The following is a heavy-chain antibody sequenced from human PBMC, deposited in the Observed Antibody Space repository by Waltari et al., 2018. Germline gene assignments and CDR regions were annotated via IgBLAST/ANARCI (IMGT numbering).Heavy chain of an antibody. D-gene: IGHD3-16*02. V-gene: IGHV1-58*01. CDR3: AAVWGNYRYTLGDY. J-gene: IGHJ4*02. CDR1: GFTFTSSA. Sequence: QMQLVQSGPEVKKPGTSVKVSCKASGFTFTSSAVQWVRQARGQRLEWIGWIVVGSGNTNYAQKFQERVTITRDMSTSTAYMELSSVTAADTAVYYCAAVWGNYRYTLGDYWGQGILVIVSS. CDR2: IVVGSGNT.